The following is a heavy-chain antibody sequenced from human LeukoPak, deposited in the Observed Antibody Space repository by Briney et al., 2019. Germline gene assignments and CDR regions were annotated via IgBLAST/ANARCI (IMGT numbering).Heavy chain of an antibody. CDR1: GGSISSYY. V-gene: IGHV4-59*01. CDR3: AREAHSRHGGYGHYFDY. J-gene: IGHJ4*02. D-gene: IGHD5-12*01. Sequence: KSSETLSLTCTVSGGSISSYYWSWIRQPPGKGLEWIGYIYYSGSTNYNPSLKSRVTISVDTSKSQFSLKLSSVTAADTAVYYCAREAHSRHGGYGHYFDYWGQGSLVTVSS. CDR2: IYYSGST.